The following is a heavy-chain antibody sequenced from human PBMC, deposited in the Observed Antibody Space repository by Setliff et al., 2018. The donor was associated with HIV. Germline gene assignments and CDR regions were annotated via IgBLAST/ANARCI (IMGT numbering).Heavy chain of an antibody. CDR1: GGSISSGDYY. D-gene: IGHD6-25*01. CDR2: IYDSEST. J-gene: IGHJ4*02. CDR3: ARYSPRGYTLTGPY. Sequence: SETLSLTCTVSGGSISSGDYYWSWIRQPPGKGLEWIGNIYDSESTYYNPSLKSRVTISLDTSKNQFSLKLTSVTAADTAVYYCARYSPRGYTLTGPYWGQGTLVTVS. V-gene: IGHV4-30-4*02.